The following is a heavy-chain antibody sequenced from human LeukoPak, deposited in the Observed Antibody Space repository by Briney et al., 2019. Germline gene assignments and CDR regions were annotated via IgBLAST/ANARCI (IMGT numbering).Heavy chain of an antibody. V-gene: IGHV3-23*01. J-gene: IGHJ4*02. Sequence: GGSLSLSCAASGFTFSSYAMSWVRQAPGKGLEWVSAISGSGGSTYYADSVKGRFTISRDNSKNTLYLQMNSLRAEDTAVYYCAKDGSYGDYRSYFDYWGQGTPVTVSS. CDR1: GFTFSSYA. CDR3: AKDGSYGDYRSYFDY. CDR2: ISGSGGST. D-gene: IGHD4-17*01.